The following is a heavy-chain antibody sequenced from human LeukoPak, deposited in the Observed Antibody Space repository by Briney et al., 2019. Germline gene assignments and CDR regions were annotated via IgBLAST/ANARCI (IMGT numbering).Heavy chain of an antibody. CDR1: GYTFTSYY. CDR2: INPSAGST. V-gene: IGHV1-46*01. D-gene: IGHD5-12*01. J-gene: IGHJ6*02. Sequence: ASVKVSCKASGYTFTSYYMHWVRQAPGQGLEWMGIINPSAGSTSYAQKFQGRVTMTRDTSTSTVYMELSSLRSEDTAVYYCARTDVDIVATTYYYYYGMDVWGQGTTVTVSS. CDR3: ARTDVDIVATTYYYYYGMDV.